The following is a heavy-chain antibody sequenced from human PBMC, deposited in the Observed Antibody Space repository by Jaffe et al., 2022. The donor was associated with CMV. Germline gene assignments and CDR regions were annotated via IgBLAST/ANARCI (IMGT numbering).Heavy chain of an antibody. V-gene: IGHV1-69*09. J-gene: IGHJ5*02. Sequence: QVQLVQSGAEVKKPGSSVKVSCKASGGTFSSYAISWVRQAPGQGLEWMGRIIPILGIANYAQKFQGRVTITADKSTSTAYMELSSLRSEDTAVYYCARDRKLMVYANVVWFDPWGQGTLVTVSS. CDR2: IIPILGIA. CDR3: ARDRKLMVYANVVWFDP. D-gene: IGHD2-8*01. CDR1: GGTFSSYA.